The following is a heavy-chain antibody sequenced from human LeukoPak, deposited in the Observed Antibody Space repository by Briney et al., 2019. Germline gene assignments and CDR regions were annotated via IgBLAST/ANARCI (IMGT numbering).Heavy chain of an antibody. V-gene: IGHV1-2*02. CDR1: VSTFSDYH. D-gene: IGHD3-16*01. CDR2: INPKRGDA. J-gene: IGHJ4*02. Sequence: AAVKVSCKACVSTFSDYHINWVRQASGQGPEWMGWINPKRGDASYNQACQGRVTMTRDTFISTAYMELNRMRSDDTAMYYCARGEYSNRYPYRLDSWGQRTLVTASS. CDR3: ARGEYSNRYPYRLDS.